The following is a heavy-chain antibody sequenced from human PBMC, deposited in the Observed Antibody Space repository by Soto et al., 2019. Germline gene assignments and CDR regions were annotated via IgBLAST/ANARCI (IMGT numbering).Heavy chain of an antibody. CDR2: IYYSGST. V-gene: IGHV4-31*01. J-gene: IGHJ4*02. Sequence: QVQLQESGPGLVKPSQTLSLTCTVSGGSISSGGYYWSWIRQHPGKGLEWIGYIYYSGSTYYNPSLKSLVTKSADTSKNQFSLKLSSVTAADTAVYYSAIETVIIANFFDYWGQGTLVTVSS. D-gene: IGHD3-10*01. CDR3: AIETVIIANFFDY. CDR1: GGSISSGGYY.